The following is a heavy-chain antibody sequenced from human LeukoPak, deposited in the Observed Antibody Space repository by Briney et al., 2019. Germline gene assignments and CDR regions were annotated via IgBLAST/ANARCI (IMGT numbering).Heavy chain of an antibody. J-gene: IGHJ4*02. CDR2: INWNGGST. CDR1: GFTFDDYG. CDR3: ARAPGGYDFYRAAEFDY. D-gene: IGHD5-12*01. V-gene: IGHV3-20*04. Sequence: GGSLRLSCAASGFTFDDYGMSWVRQVPGKGLEWVSGINWNGGSTGYADSVKGRFTISRDNAKNSLYLQMNSLRAEDTALYYCARAPGGYDFYRAAEFDYWGQGTLVTVSS.